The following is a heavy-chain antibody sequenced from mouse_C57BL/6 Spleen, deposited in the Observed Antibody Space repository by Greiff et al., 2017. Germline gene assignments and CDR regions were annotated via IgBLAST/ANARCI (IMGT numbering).Heavy chain of an antibody. V-gene: IGHV2-6*03. CDR3: ASPYYSNFEGYAMDY. D-gene: IGHD2-5*01. CDR1: GFSLTSYG. J-gene: IGHJ4*01. Sequence: QVQLKESGPGLVAPSQSLSITCTVSGFSLTSYGVPWVRQPPGKGLEWLVVIWSDGSTTYNSALKSRLSISKDNSKSQVFLKMNSLQTDDTAMYYCASPYYSNFEGYAMDYWGQGTSVTVSS. CDR2: IWSDGST.